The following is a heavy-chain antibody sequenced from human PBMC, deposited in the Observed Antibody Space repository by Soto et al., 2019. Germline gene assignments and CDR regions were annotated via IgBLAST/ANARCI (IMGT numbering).Heavy chain of an antibody. Sequence: GGSLRLSCAASGFTFSSYSMNWVRQAPGKGLEWVSSISSSSSYIYYADSVKGRFTISRDNAKNSLYLQMNSLRAEDTAVYYCARCGRDGYHCAFDSWGQGTMVTVSS. CDR1: GFTFSSYS. J-gene: IGHJ3*02. D-gene: IGHD5-12*01. V-gene: IGHV3-21*01. CDR2: ISSSSSYI. CDR3: ARCGRDGYHCAFDS.